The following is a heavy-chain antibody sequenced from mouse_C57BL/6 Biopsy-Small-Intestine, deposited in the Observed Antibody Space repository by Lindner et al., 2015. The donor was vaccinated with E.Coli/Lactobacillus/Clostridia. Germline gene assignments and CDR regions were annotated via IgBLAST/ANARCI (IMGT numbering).Heavy chain of an antibody. V-gene: IGHV1-81*01. CDR3: ASPGEGRDGYTYPFDY. D-gene: IGHD2-3*01. Sequence: SVKVSCKASGDTFSTYAISWVRQAPGQGLEWMGGIIPIFDTPHYAQKFQGRVTITADKSTSTAYMELSSLRSEDTAVYYCASPGEGRDGYTYPFDYWGRGTLVTVSS. J-gene: IGHJ4*01. CDR1: GDTFSTYA. CDR2: IIPIFDTP.